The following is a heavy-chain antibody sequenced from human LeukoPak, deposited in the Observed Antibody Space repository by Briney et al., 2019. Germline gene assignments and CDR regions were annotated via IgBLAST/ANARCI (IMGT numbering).Heavy chain of an antibody. CDR2: INQDGTEK. Sequence: GGSLRLSCAASGFTFTTYWMSWVRQFSGKGLEWVANINQDGTEKYYVDSVKGRFTISRDNAKNSLYLQMNSLRVEDTAIYYCVKVAKYYYGSETYYFFEHWGQGTPVTASS. J-gene: IGHJ6*01. V-gene: IGHV3-7*01. CDR3: VKVAKYYYGSETYYFFEH. CDR1: GFTFTTYW. D-gene: IGHD3-10*01.